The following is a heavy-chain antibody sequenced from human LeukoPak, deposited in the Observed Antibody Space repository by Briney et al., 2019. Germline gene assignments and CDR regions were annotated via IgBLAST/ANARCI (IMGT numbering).Heavy chain of an antibody. CDR1: TFTFSSDS. V-gene: IGHV3-21*01. Sequence: EGSLRLSCAASTFTFSSDSMNWVRQAPGKGLEWVSSISSSSDYIYYADSVKGRFTIFRDNAKNSLYLQMNSLRVEDSAVYYCARDSGSSWREGLNYWGQGTLVTVSS. CDR2: ISSSSDYI. J-gene: IGHJ4*02. CDR3: ARDSGSSWREGLNY. D-gene: IGHD6-13*01.